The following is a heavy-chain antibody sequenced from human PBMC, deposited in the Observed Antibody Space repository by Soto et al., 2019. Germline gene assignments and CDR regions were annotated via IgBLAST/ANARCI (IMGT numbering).Heavy chain of an antibody. CDR2: ISYDGSNK. Sequence: QVQLVESGGGVVQPGRSLRLSCAASGFTFSSYGMHWVRQAPGKGLEWVAVISYDGSNKYYADSVKGRFTISRDNSKNTLYLQMNSLRAEDTAVYYCAKHQFLHYHPGLDYYPPDYWGQGTLVTVSS. D-gene: IGHD1-26*01. V-gene: IGHV3-30*18. J-gene: IGHJ4*02. CDR3: AKHQFLHYHPGLDYYPPDY. CDR1: GFTFSSYG.